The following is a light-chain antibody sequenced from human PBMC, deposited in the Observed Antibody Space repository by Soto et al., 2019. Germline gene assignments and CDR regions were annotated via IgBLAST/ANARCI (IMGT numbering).Light chain of an antibody. CDR2: DVS. CDR1: SSDVGAYNF. CDR3: SSYTSSSTHV. J-gene: IGLJ1*01. Sequence: QSALTQPASVSGSPGQSITISCTGTSSDVGAYNFVSWYQQHPGKVPKLMIFDVSSRPSGVYDRFSGSKSGNTASLTISGLQAEDEGDYYVSSYTSSSTHVFGSGTKVTVL. V-gene: IGLV2-14*03.